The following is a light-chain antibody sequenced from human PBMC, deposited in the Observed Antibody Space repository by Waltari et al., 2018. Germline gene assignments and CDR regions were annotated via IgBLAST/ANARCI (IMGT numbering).Light chain of an antibody. CDR2: GAS. V-gene: IGKV3-20*01. CDR3: QHYVRLPGT. J-gene: IGKJ1*01. Sequence: EIVLAQSPGTLSLSPGERATLSCRASQSVSRALAWYQQKPGQAPRLLLYGASSTATGIPDRFSGSGSGTEFSITISRLEPEDFAVYFCQHYVRLPGTFGQGTKVEIK. CDR1: QSVSRA.